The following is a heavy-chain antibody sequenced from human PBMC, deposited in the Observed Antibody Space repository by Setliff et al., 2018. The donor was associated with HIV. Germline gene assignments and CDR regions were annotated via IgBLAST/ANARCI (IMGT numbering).Heavy chain of an antibody. CDR2: IKPNSGGT. Sequence: ASVKVSCKAFGYTFTSYALNWVRQAPGQGLEWMGWIKPNSGGTNYAQKFRGRVTMTRDTSISTAYMDLSRLRSDDTAVYYCARDHGMWDYGGNFLLREYFHHWGQGTLVTVSS. V-gene: IGHV1-2*02. D-gene: IGHD4-17*01. J-gene: IGHJ1*01. CDR3: ARDHGMWDYGGNFLLREYFHH. CDR1: GYTFTSYA.